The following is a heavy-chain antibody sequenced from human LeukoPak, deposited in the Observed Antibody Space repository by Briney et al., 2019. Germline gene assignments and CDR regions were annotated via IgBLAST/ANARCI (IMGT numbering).Heavy chain of an antibody. CDR3: ARGGDYDILTESRWFDP. CDR1: GGSISSSSYY. D-gene: IGHD3-9*01. Sequence: PSETLSLTCTVSGGSISSSSYYWGWIRQPPGKGLEWIGSIYYSGSTYYNPSLKSRVTISVDTSKNQFSLKLSSVTAADTAVYYCARGGDYDILTESRWFDPWGQGTLVTVSS. J-gene: IGHJ5*02. V-gene: IGHV4-39*07. CDR2: IYYSGST.